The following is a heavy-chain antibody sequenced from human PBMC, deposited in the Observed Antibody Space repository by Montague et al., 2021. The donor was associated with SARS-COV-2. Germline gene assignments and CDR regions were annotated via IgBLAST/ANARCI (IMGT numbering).Heavy chain of an antibody. D-gene: IGHD3-10*01. V-gene: IGHV3-11*05. CDR2: ISSSTSYT. Sequence: SLRLSCAASGFTFSDYYMSWIRQAPGKGLEWVSYISSSTSYTNYADSVKGRFTISRDNAKNSLYLQMNSLRAEDTAVYYRARDVPYYYGSGSYTPFDYWGQGTLVTVSS. CDR1: GFTFSDYY. CDR3: ARDVPYYYGSGSYTPFDY. J-gene: IGHJ4*02.